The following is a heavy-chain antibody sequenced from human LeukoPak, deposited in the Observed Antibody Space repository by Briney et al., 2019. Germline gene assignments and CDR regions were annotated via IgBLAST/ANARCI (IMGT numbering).Heavy chain of an antibody. D-gene: IGHD1-26*01. CDR1: GGTFSSYA. Sequence: SVKVSCKASGGTFSSYAISWGRQAPGKGLEWMGGIIPIFGTANYAQKFQGRVTITADESTSTAYMELSSLRSEDTAVYYCARSLGATPYYFDYWGQGTLVTVSS. CDR2: IIPIFGTA. CDR3: ARSLGATPYYFDY. J-gene: IGHJ4*02. V-gene: IGHV1-69*01.